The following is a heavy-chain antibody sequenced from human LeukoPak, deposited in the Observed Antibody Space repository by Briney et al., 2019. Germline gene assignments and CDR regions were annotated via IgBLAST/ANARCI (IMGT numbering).Heavy chain of an antibody. D-gene: IGHD5-18*01. V-gene: IGHV4-34*01. Sequence: SETLSLTCTVSGGSINGYYWSWIRQPPGKGLEWIGEINHSGSTNYNPSLKSRVTISVDTSKNQFSLKLSSVTAADTAVYYCASGSRGYSYGFRNRYFDYWGQGTLVTVSS. J-gene: IGHJ4*02. CDR3: ASGSRGYSYGFRNRYFDY. CDR2: INHSGST. CDR1: GGSINGYY.